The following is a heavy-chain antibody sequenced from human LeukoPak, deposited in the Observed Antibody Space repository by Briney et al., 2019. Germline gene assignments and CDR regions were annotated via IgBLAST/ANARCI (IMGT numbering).Heavy chain of an antibody. D-gene: IGHD2-21*02. J-gene: IGHJ3*01. V-gene: IGHV4-59*08. CDR3: ARQLRSDAFDF. CDR2: IFYTGTT. CDR1: GGAITTFY. Sequence: PSETLSPTCNVSGGAITTFYWSWIRQPPGKGLEWIGYIFYTGTTHYNPSLKSRVTISVDSSKNQFSLSLSSVTAADTAVYYCARQLRSDAFDFWAKGHWSPSLQ.